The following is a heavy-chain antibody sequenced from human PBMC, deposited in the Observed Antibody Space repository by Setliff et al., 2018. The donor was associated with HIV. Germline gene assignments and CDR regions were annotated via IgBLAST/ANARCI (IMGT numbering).Heavy chain of an antibody. V-gene: IGHV4-39*02. CDR2: MYYTGST. J-gene: IGHJ6*01. D-gene: IGHD6-19*01. CDR3: ARDGGSSGWYFVLGYSDY. CDR1: GGSTDSGSYY. Sequence: SETLSLTCTVSGGSTDSGSYYWAWIRQPPGKGLEWIGSMYYTGSTYYNPSLKSRVTISIDTSKNQFSLKLSSVTAADTAMYYCARDGGSSGWYFVLGYSDYWGPGTTVTVSS.